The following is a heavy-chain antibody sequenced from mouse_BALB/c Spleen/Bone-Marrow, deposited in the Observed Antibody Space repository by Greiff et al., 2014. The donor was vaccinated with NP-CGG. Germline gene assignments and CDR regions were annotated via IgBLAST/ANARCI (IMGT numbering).Heavy chain of an antibody. D-gene: IGHD4-1*01. CDR2: IDPNTYYT. V-gene: IGHV1-7*01. Sequence: QVQLQQSRAEPAKPGASVKMSCKASGYTFTNYWMHWVKQRPGQGLEWIGYIDPNTYYTRYNQKFKDKATLTADKSSSTAYLQLSSLTSEDSAVYYCARYWDAYWGQGTLVTVSA. J-gene: IGHJ3*01. CDR1: GYTFTNYW. CDR3: ARYWDAY.